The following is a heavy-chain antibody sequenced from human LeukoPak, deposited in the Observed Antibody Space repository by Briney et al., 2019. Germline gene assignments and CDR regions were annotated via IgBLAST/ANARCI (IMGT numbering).Heavy chain of an antibody. J-gene: IGHJ5*02. CDR2: INHSGST. CDR3: ARGWGRYCSSTSCRNNWFDP. Sequence: PSETLSLTCAIYGGSFSGYYWSWIRQPPGKGLEWIGEINHSGSTNYNPSLKSRVTISVDTSKNQFSLKLSSVTAADTAVYYCARGWGRYCSSTSCRNNWFDPWGQGTLVTVSS. V-gene: IGHV4-34*01. CDR1: GGSFSGYY. D-gene: IGHD2-2*01.